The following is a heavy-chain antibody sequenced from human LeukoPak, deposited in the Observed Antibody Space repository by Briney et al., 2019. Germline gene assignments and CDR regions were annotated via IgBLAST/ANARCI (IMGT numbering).Heavy chain of an antibody. CDR1: GGSISSGDYY. J-gene: IGHJ3*02. V-gene: IGHV4-30-4*01. Sequence: SETLSLTCTVSGGSISSGDYYWSWIRQPPGKGLEWIGYIYYSGNTYYNPSLESRVTISVDTSKHQFSLKLSSVTGAATTVYYCARTYYDASGYSDAFDIWGQGTMVTVSS. CDR3: ARTYYDASGYSDAFDI. D-gene: IGHD3-22*01. CDR2: IYYSGNT.